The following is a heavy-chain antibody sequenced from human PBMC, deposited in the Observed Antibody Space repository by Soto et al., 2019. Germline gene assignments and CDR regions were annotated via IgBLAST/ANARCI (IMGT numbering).Heavy chain of an antibody. CDR2: INADSGYT. J-gene: IGHJ4*02. V-gene: IGHV1-3*01. Sequence: ASVKASCTASGYTFTSYAIHWVRQAPGQSLEWMGWINADSGYTKYSQKFQGRVTITRDTSASTAYMELSSLRSDDTAVYYCARGGSGDPPFEYWGQGTLVTVSS. CDR1: GYTFTSYA. CDR3: ARGGSGDPPFEY. D-gene: IGHD3-16*01.